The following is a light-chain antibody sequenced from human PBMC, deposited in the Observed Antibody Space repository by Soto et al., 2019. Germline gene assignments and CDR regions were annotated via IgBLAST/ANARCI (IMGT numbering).Light chain of an antibody. CDR3: CAYAGSSLVV. J-gene: IGLJ2*01. V-gene: IGLV2-11*01. CDR1: SSDVGGYNY. Sequence: QSALTQPRSVSGSPGQSVTISCTGTSSDVGGYNYVSWYQQHPGNAPKLMIYDVGQRPSAVPDRFSGSKSGNTASLTISGLQAEDEADYYCCAYAGSSLVVFGGGTKLTVL. CDR2: DVG.